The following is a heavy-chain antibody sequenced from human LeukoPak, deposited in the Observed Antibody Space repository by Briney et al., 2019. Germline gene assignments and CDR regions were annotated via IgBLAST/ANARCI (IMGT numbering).Heavy chain of an antibody. CDR3: AKDRPRYCSSTSCDPGAFDI. CDR1: GFRFDDYA. D-gene: IGHD2-2*01. Sequence: GGSLRLSCEVSGFRFDDYAMHWVRQAPGKGLEWVSGITWNSGSIGYADSVKGRFTISRDNAKNSLFLQMNSLRTEDTALYYCAKDRPRYCSSTSCDPGAFDIWGQGTMVTVSS. V-gene: IGHV3-9*01. CDR2: ITWNSGSI. J-gene: IGHJ3*02.